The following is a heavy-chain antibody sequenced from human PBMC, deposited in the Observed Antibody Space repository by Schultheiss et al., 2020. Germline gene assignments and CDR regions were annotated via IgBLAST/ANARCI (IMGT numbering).Heavy chain of an antibody. CDR3: ARDRRPSFWSGPYYYYGMDV. D-gene: IGHD3-3*01. J-gene: IGHJ6*01. CDR2: ISAYNGNT. Sequence: GESLKISCKASGYTFTSYGISWVRQAPGQGLEWMGWISAYNGNTNYAQKLQGRVTMTTDTSTSTAYMELRSLRSDDTAVYYCARDRRPSFWSGPYYYYGMDVWGKGPRSPSPQ. CDR1: GYTFTSYG. V-gene: IGHV1-18*01.